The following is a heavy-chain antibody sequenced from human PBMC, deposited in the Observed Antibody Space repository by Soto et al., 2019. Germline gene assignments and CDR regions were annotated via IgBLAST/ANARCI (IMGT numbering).Heavy chain of an antibody. CDR3: ARGAADTAMVDS. CDR1: GGSIRSYY. V-gene: IGHV4-59*01. Sequence: SETLSLTCTGSGGSIRSYYWTWIRQPPGKGLEWLGYIFYSGSTFYNPSLKSRVTISIHTSKSQFSLQLTSVTAADTAVYYCARGAADTAMVDSWGKGTLVPVSS. D-gene: IGHD5-18*01. J-gene: IGHJ4*02. CDR2: IFYSGST.